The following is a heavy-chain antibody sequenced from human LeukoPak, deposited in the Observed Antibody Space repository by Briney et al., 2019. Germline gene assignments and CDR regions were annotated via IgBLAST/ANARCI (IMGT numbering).Heavy chain of an antibody. V-gene: IGHV3-13*01. J-gene: IGHJ6*02. D-gene: IGHD3-16*01. CDR3: ARGGGLDV. CDR1: GFTFSGYD. CDR2: IGRAGDT. Sequence: PGGSLRLSCAASGFTFSGYDMQWVRQTKGRGLEWVSAIGRAGDTHYPDSVKGRFTISRDNAKNSLYLQMSNLRAEDTAVYFCARGGGLDVWGQGATVTVSS.